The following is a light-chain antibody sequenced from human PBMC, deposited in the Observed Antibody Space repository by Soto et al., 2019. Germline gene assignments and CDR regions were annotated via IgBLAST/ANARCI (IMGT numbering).Light chain of an antibody. J-gene: IGKJ2*01. Sequence: DIQMTQSPSSLSASVGDRVTIACRASQSISTYLNWYQQKPGKAPEVLIYAVSSLQRGVPSRFSGSGSGTDFTITISSLQPEDFAPYYCQQSDSLPYTFGQGTKLEIK. V-gene: IGKV1-39*01. CDR2: AVS. CDR1: QSISTY. CDR3: QQSDSLPYT.